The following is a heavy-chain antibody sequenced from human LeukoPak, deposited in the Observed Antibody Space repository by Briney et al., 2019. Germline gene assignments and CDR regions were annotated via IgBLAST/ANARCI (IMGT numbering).Heavy chain of an antibody. V-gene: IGHV3-7*01. CDR1: GFTCSSYG. Sequence: GGSLRLSCADSGFTCSSYGMSWVRQAPGKGLEWVANIKQDGSGKYYVDSVKGRFTISRDNAKNSLYLQMNSLRAEDTAVYYCARVSGYSYSYGGYWGQGTLVTVPS. CDR3: ARVSGYSYSYGGY. D-gene: IGHD5-18*01. CDR2: IKQDGSGK. J-gene: IGHJ4*02.